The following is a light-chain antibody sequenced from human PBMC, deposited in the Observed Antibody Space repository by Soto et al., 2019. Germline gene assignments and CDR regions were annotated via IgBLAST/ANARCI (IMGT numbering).Light chain of an antibody. J-gene: IGLJ1*01. V-gene: IGLV2-14*03. CDR3: SSYTSSSTXV. Sequence: QSALAQPASVSGSPGQSITISCTGTSSDVGGYNYVSWYQHHPGKAPKLLIYDVNSRPSGVSDRFSGSKSGNTASLTISGLQAEDEADYYCSSYTSSSTXVXGTGTKVTVL. CDR1: SSDVGGYNY. CDR2: DVN.